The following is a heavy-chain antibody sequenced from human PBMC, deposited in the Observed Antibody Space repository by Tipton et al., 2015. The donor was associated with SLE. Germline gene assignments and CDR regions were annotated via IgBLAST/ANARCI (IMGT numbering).Heavy chain of an antibody. V-gene: IGHV1-18*01. CDR1: GYTFTSYG. Sequence: QLAQSGAEVKKPGASGKDSCKASGYTFTSYGISWVRQAPGQGLEWMGWISAYNGNTNYAQKLQGRVTMTTDTSTSTAYMELRSLRSDDTAVYYCAMRVVSLYYSGMDVWGQGTTVTVSS. CDR2: ISAYNGNT. J-gene: IGHJ6*02. CDR3: AMRVVSLYYSGMDV. D-gene: IGHD3-3*01.